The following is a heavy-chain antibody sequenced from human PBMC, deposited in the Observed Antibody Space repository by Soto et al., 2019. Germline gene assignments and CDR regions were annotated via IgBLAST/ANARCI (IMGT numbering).Heavy chain of an antibody. Sequence: SETLSLTCAVSGGSISSGGYSWSWIRQPPGKGLEWIGYIYHSGSTYYNPSLKSRVTISVDRSKNQFSLKLSSVTAADTAMYYCARHLPSTPHYYYYYGMDVWGQGTTVTVSS. J-gene: IGHJ6*02. V-gene: IGHV4-30-2*01. CDR2: IYHSGST. CDR1: GGSISSGGYS. D-gene: IGHD2-15*01. CDR3: ARHLPSTPHYYYYYGMDV.